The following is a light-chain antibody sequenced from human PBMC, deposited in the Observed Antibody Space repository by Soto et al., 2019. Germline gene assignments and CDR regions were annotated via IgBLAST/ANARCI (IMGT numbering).Light chain of an antibody. J-gene: IGLJ2*01. CDR3: QSYDSSLSGYVV. V-gene: IGLV1-40*01. Sequence: QSVLTQPPSVSGAPGQRVTISCTGSSSNIGAGYDVHWYQQLPGTAPKLLIYGNSNRPSGVPDRFSGSKSVTSAALAITGLQAEDEADYYCQSYDSSLSGYVVVGGGTKLAVL. CDR2: GNS. CDR1: SSNIGAGYD.